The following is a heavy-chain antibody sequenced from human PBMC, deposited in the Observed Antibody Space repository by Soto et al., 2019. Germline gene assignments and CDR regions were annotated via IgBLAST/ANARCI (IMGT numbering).Heavy chain of an antibody. V-gene: IGHV4-59*08. D-gene: IGHD3-3*01. CDR1: GDSISSHY. Sequence: SETLSLTCTVSGDSISSHYWSWIRQPPGKGLEWIGYVSYSGSTNYNPSLKSRATISIDTSKSQFSLKLSSVTAADTAVYYCARSYYDFWSGDYYYYMDVWGKGTTVTVSS. CDR2: VSYSGST. J-gene: IGHJ6*03. CDR3: ARSYYDFWSGDYYYYMDV.